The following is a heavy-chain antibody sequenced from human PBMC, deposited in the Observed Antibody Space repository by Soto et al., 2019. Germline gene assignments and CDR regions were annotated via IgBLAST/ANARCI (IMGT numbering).Heavy chain of an antibody. CDR1: GFTFSSYE. Sequence: GGSLRLSCAASGFTFSSYEMNWVRQAPGKGLEWVSYISSSGSTIYYADSVKGRFTISRDNAKNSLYLRMNSLRAEDTAVYYCARVNGSWSRAFDIWGQGTMVTVSS. D-gene: IGHD1-26*01. V-gene: IGHV3-48*03. J-gene: IGHJ3*02. CDR2: ISSSGSTI. CDR3: ARVNGSWSRAFDI.